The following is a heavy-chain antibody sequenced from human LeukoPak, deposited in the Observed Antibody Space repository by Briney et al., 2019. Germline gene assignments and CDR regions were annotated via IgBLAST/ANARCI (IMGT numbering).Heavy chain of an antibody. J-gene: IGHJ4*02. CDR3: ANPGIAVAGSEDY. CDR1: GFTFSSYA. CDR2: ISGSGGST. Sequence: PGGSMRLSCAASGFTFSSYAMSWVRQAPGKGLEWVSAISGSGGSTYYADSVKGRFTISRDNSKNTLYLQMNSLRAEDTAVYYCANPGIAVAGSEDYWGQGTMVTVSS. D-gene: IGHD6-19*01. V-gene: IGHV3-23*01.